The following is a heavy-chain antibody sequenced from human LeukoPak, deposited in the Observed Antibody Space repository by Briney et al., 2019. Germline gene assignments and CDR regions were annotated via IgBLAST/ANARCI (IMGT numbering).Heavy chain of an antibody. CDR3: ARGAGWPN. Sequence: GETLRLSCAVSGFTFSSYWMNWVRQAPGKGLEWVANINQNGSDKYYVEAVKGRFTISRDNAKTSLYLQMNGLRDEDTAVYYCARGAGWPNWGQGTLVTVSS. CDR1: GFTFSSYW. CDR2: INQNGSDK. J-gene: IGHJ4*02. V-gene: IGHV3-7*01. D-gene: IGHD6-19*01.